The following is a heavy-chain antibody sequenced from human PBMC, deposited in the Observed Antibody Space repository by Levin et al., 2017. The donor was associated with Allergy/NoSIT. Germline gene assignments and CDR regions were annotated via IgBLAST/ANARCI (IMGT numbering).Heavy chain of an antibody. V-gene: IGHV1-69*13. CDR3: ARVYSGGNLYSSGWYSGY. Sequence: RASVKVSCKASGGTFSSYAISWVRQAPGQGLEWMGGIIPIFGTANYAQKFQGRVTITADESTSTAYMELSSLRSEDTAVYYCARVYSGGNLYSSGWYSGYWGQGTLVTVSS. D-gene: IGHD6-19*01. J-gene: IGHJ4*02. CDR2: IIPIFGTA. CDR1: GGTFSSYA.